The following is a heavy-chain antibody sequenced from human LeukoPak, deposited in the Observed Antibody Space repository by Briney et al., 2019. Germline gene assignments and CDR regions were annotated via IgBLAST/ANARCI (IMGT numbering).Heavy chain of an antibody. CDR2: INPSGGST. CDR3: ASHSAVSEYYGSGSYSGLDY. CDR1: GYTFTSYY. Sequence: ASVKVSCKASGYTFTSYYMHWVRQAPGQGLEWMGIINPSGGSTSYAQKFQGRVTMTRDTSTSTVYMELSSLRSEDTAVYYCASHSAVSEYYGSGSYSGLDYWGQGTLVTVSS. J-gene: IGHJ4*02. V-gene: IGHV1-46*01. D-gene: IGHD3-10*01.